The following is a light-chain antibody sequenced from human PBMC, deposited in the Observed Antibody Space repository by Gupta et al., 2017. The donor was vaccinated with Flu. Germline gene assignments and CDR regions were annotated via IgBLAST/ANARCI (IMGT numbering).Light chain of an antibody. J-gene: IGLJ3*02. CDR1: SSIIGSIYA. CDR2: HNN. CDR3: QSYDGSLRNWV. Sequence: GPISCTGSSSIIGSIYAVYWYHQVPGTAPKLLVYHNNYRPSGVPDRFSGSRSGTSASLAIAGLQAEDEGDYYCQSYDGSLRNWVFGGGTKLTVL. V-gene: IGLV1-40*01.